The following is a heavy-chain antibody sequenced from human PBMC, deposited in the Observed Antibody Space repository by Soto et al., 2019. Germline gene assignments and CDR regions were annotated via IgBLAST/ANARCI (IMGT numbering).Heavy chain of an antibody. Sequence: EVQLLDSGGGLVQPGGSLSLSCAASGFTFSSYAMGWVRQAPEKGLEWVSAISGGGGTTYYADSVKGRFTISRDNAKNTLYLQMNSLRAEDTAVYYCAKDLLVFGLTNTYSHAIFGDYWGQGTLVTVSS. J-gene: IGHJ4*02. CDR1: GFTFSSYA. V-gene: IGHV3-23*01. CDR3: AKDLLVFGLTNTYSHAIFGDY. D-gene: IGHD3-10*01. CDR2: ISGGGGTT.